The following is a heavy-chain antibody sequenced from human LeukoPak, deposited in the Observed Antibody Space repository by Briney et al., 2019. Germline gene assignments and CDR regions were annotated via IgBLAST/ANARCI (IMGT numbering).Heavy chain of an antibody. CDR2: MNPNSGNT. Sequence: ASVKVSCKASGYTFTSYDINWVRQATGQGLEWMGWMNPNSGNTNYAQKLQGRVTMTTDTSTSTAYMELRSLRSDDTAVHYCARDLADSSGYYPWYFDYWGQGTLVTVSS. J-gene: IGHJ4*02. CDR1: GYTFTSYD. D-gene: IGHD3-22*01. CDR3: ARDLADSSGYYPWYFDY. V-gene: IGHV1-18*01.